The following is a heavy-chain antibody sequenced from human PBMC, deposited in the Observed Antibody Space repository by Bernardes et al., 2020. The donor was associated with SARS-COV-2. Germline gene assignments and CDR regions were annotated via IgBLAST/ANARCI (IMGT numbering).Heavy chain of an antibody. J-gene: IGHJ4*02. CDR1: GGSISSSSYY. CDR3: ARQGRSVDIYGSSDY. CDR2: IYYTGST. Sequence: SETLSLTCTVSGGSISSSSYYWGWIRQPPGKGLEWIGTIYYTGSTYYNPSLKSRVTISVDTSKNQFSLKLSSVTAADTAVYYCARQGRSVDIYGSSDYWGQGTLVTVSS. D-gene: IGHD3-10*01. V-gene: IGHV4-39*01.